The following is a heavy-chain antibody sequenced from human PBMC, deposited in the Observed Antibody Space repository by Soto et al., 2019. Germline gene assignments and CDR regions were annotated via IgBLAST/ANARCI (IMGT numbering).Heavy chain of an antibody. CDR1: GFTFSSYG. CDR3: ARFPYYYDSSGYGDAFDI. D-gene: IGHD3-22*01. J-gene: IGHJ3*02. V-gene: IGHV3-33*01. Sequence: QVQLVESGGGVVQPGRSLRLSCAASGFTFSSYGMHWVRQAPGKGLEWVAVIWYDGSNKYYADSVKGRFTISRDNSKNPLYRQMNSLRAEDTAVYYCARFPYYYDSSGYGDAFDIWGQGTMVTVSS. CDR2: IWYDGSNK.